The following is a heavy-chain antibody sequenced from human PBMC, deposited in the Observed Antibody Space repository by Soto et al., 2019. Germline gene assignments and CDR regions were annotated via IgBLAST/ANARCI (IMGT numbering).Heavy chain of an antibody. CDR3: AKEAGIAVAGTKGYVQH. CDR1: GFTFSTYA. J-gene: IGHJ1*01. CDR2: VSGSGDST. Sequence: GGSLRLSCAASGFTFSTYALTWVRRAPGKGLEWVSAVSGSGDSTNYADSVKGRFSISRDNSKNTLYLQMNSLRAEDTAVYYCAKEAGIAVAGTKGYVQHWGQGTLVTVSS. V-gene: IGHV3-23*01. D-gene: IGHD6-13*01.